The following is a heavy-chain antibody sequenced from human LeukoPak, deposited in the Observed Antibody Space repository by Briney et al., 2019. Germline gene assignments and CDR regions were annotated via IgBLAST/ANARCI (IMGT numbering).Heavy chain of an antibody. CDR3: ARDRGYDFWSGYYGFDY. CDR2: ISSSSSTI. V-gene: IGHV3-48*02. CDR1: GFTFSSYS. D-gene: IGHD3-3*01. Sequence: AGSLRLSCAASGFTFSSYSMNWVRQAPGKGLEWVSYISSSSSTIYYADSVKGRFTISRDNAKNSLYLQMNSLRDEDTAVYYCARDRGYDFWSGYYGFDYGGQGTLVTVSS. J-gene: IGHJ4*02.